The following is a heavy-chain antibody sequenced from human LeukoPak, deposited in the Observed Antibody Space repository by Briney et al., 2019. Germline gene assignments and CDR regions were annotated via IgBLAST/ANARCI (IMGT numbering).Heavy chain of an antibody. V-gene: IGHV4-59*01. CDR2: IYYSGST. Sequence: PSETLSLTCTVSGGSISSYYWSWIRQPPGKGLEWIGYIYYSGSTNYNPPLKSRVTISVDTSKNQFSLKLSSVTAADTAVYYCARENCSGGSCYVGTWGQGTLVTVSS. CDR1: GGSISSYY. CDR3: ARENCSGGSCYVGT. D-gene: IGHD2-15*01. J-gene: IGHJ5*02.